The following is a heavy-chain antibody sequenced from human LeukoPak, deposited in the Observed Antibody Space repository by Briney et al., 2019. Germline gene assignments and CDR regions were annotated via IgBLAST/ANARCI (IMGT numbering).Heavy chain of an antibody. Sequence: GGSLRLSCAASGFTFNNYAMSWVRQTPDRVLEWVASISYDGKKDFYGDSVKGRFTISRDSSGNMVHLQMSRLRIEDTAVYFCAREYDSNWYYFDFWGQGALVTVSS. CDR2: ISYDGKKD. V-gene: IGHV3-30*04. CDR1: GFTFNNYA. CDR3: AREYDSNWYYFDF. D-gene: IGHD3-22*01. J-gene: IGHJ4*02.